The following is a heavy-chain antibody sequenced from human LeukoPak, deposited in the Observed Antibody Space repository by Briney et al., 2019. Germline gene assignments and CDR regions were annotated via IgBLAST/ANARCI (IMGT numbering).Heavy chain of an antibody. Sequence: PSETLSLTCTVSGGSISSYYWSWIRRPAGKGLEWIGRIYTSGSTNYNPSLKSRVTMSVDTSKNQFSLKLSSVTAADTAVYYCASTYYYDSSGYLDYWGQGTLVTVSS. J-gene: IGHJ4*02. CDR2: IYTSGST. CDR3: ASTYYYDSSGYLDY. V-gene: IGHV4-4*07. D-gene: IGHD3-22*01. CDR1: GGSISSYY.